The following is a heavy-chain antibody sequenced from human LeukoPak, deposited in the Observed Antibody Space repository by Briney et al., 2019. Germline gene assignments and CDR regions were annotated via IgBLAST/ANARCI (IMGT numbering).Heavy chain of an antibody. D-gene: IGHD3-10*01. CDR2: MSAYNGNT. Sequence: VASVQVSCKASGYTFTSYGISWVRQAPAHGLEWRGWMSAYNGNTNYAQKLQGTVTMTTDTSTSTAYMELRSLRFDDTAVYYCARELLWFAEFYFDYWGGGPLLTVSS. V-gene: IGHV1-18*01. J-gene: IGHJ4*02. CDR3: ARELLWFAEFYFDY. CDR1: GYTFTSYG.